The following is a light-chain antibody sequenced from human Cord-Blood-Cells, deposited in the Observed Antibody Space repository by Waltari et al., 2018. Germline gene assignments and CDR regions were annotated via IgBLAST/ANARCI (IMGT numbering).Light chain of an antibody. V-gene: IGKV1-5*03. CDR3: QQYNSYST. CDR1: QSISSW. CDR2: TAS. Sequence: IHMTQSPSTLSASVGARVTITYRASQSISSWLAWYQQKPGKAPKLLIYTASSLGSGVPSRCSGSGSGTEFTLTISSLQPDDFATYYCQQYNSYSTFGQGTKLEIK. J-gene: IGKJ2*01.